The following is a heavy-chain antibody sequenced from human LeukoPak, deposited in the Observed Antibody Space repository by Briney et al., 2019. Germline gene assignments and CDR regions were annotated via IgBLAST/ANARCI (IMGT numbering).Heavy chain of an antibody. CDR2: IYYSGNT. CDR1: GGSISNYY. V-gene: IGHV4-59*01. J-gene: IGHJ4*02. Sequence: SETLSLTCTVSGGSISNYYWSWLRRPPGKGLEWIGYIYYSGNTDYNPSLESRVTISVDTSKNQFSLKLSSVTAADTAVYYCAREIWYSGFFDYWGPGTLVTVSS. D-gene: IGHD1-26*01. CDR3: AREIWYSGFFDY.